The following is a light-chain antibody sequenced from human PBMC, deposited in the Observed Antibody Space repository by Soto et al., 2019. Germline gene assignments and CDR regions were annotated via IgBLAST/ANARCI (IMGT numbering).Light chain of an antibody. CDR1: SSNIGNNY. Sequence: QSVLTQPPSVSAAPGQKVTISCSGSSSNIGNNYVSWYQQLPGTAPELLIYENNKRPSGIPDRFSGSKSGTSATLGITGLQTGDEAEYYCGTWDSSLSAEVFGGGTKLTVL. CDR3: GTWDSSLSAEV. CDR2: ENN. V-gene: IGLV1-51*02. J-gene: IGLJ3*02.